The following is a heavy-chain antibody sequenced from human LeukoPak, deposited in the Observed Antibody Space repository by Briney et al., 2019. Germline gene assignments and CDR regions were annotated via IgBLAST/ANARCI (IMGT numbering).Heavy chain of an antibody. CDR3: ARYSHSKSSGYSFDY. CDR1: GGTFSSYA. Sequence: SVKVSCKASGGTFSSYAISWVRQAPGQGLEWMGGIIPIFGTANYAQKFQGRVTITADESTSTAYMELSSLRSEDTAVYYCARYSHSKSSGYSFDYWGQGTLVTVSS. D-gene: IGHD3-22*01. J-gene: IGHJ4*02. V-gene: IGHV1-69*01. CDR2: IIPIFGTA.